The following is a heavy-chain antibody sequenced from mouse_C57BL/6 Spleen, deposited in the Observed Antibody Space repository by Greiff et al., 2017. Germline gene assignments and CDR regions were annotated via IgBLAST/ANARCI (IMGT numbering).Heavy chain of an antibody. D-gene: IGHD2-4*01. CDR2: FYPGSGSI. J-gene: IGHJ3*01. V-gene: IGHV1-62-2*01. Sequence: QVQLQQSGAELVKPGASVKLSCKASGYTFTEYTIHWVKQRSGQGLEWIGWFYPGSGSIKYNEKFKDKATLTADKSSSTVYMELSRLTSEDSAVYFCARHEVLYYDDDGSGFAYWGQGTLVTVSA. CDR1: GYTFTEYT. CDR3: ARHEVLYYDDDGSGFAY.